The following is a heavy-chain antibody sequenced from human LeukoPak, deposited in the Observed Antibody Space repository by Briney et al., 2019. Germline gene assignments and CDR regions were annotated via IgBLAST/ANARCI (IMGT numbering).Heavy chain of an antibody. J-gene: IGHJ4*02. Sequence: ASVKVSCKASGYTFTSYGISWVRQAPGQGLEWVGWMSTYNGNTYYGQKVQGRVTMTTDTSTSTAYMELRSLRSDETAVYYCARDRQALAVAGSPEDYWGQGTLVTVSS. CDR1: GYTFTSYG. V-gene: IGHV1-18*01. CDR2: MSTYNGNT. CDR3: ARDRQALAVAGSPEDY. D-gene: IGHD6-19*01.